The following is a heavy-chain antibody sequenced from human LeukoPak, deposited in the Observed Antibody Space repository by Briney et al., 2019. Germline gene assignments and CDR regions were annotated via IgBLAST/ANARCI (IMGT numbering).Heavy chain of an antibody. CDR1: VGTFSSYA. CDR2: IIPIFGTA. V-gene: IGHV1-69*01. D-gene: IGHD3-9*01. CDR3: ARGNVLTGYHKYFQH. J-gene: IGHJ1*01. Sequence: SVKVSCEASVGTFSSYATSWVRQAPRQGLEWMGGIIPIFGTANYAQKFQGRVTITADESTSTAYMELSSLRSEDTAVYYCARGNVLTGYHKYFQHWGQGTLVTVSS.